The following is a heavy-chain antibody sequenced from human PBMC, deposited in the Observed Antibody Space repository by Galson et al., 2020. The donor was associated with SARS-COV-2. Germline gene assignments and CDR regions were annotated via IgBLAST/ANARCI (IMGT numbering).Heavy chain of an antibody. J-gene: IGHJ4*02. CDR3: ARLYGGYVSHFDY. CDR1: GFTFSSYA. Sequence: LSLTCAASGFTFSSYAMHWVRQAPGKGLEWVAVISYDGSNKYYADSVKGRFTISRDNSKNTLYLQMNSLRAEDTAVYYCARLYGGYVSHFDYWGQGTLVTVSS. D-gene: IGHD5-12*01. CDR2: ISYDGSNK. V-gene: IGHV3-30*01.